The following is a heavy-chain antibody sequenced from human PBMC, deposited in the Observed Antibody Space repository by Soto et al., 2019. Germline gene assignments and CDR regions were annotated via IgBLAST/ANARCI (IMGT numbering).Heavy chain of an antibody. V-gene: IGHV2-5*02. J-gene: IGHJ4*02. CDR3: ARIFDFWSGYYFSY. CDR2: IFWDDDK. D-gene: IGHD3-3*01. CDR1: GFSLSTSGVA. Sequence: SGRTLVNPTHTLTLTYTFSGFSLSTSGVAVGWIRQAPRNAPEWHAFIFWDDDKRYSPSLENRLTITNDTSKNQVVLTMPNMVPVDTATYYCARIFDFWSGYYFSYWGRGTLVTVSS.